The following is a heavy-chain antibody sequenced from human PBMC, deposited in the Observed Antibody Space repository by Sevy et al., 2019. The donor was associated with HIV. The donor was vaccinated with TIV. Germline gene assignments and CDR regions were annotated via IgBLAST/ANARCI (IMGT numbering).Heavy chain of an antibody. Sequence: GGSLRLSCAASGFTFSNAWMSWVRQAPGKGLEWVGRIKSKTDGGTTDYAAPVKGRFTISRDDSKNTLYLQMTSLKTEDTAIYYCTTDSKTRGLSALLDYWGQGTLVTVSS. CDR3: TTDSKTRGLSALLDY. V-gene: IGHV3-15*01. D-gene: IGHD3-10*01. J-gene: IGHJ4*02. CDR2: IKSKTDGGTT. CDR1: GFTFSNAW.